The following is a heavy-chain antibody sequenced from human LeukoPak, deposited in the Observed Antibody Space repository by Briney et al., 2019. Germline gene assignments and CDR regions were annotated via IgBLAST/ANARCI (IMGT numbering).Heavy chain of an antibody. J-gene: IGHJ4*02. CDR1: GGSFSGYY. CDR3: ARAHGSGGDYFDY. D-gene: IGHD5-12*01. CDR2: IYYSGTT. V-gene: IGHV4-34*09. Sequence: PSETLSLTCAVYGGSFSGYYWSWIRQPPGKGLEWIGFIYYSGTTYYNPSLKRRLTLSKDTSKNHFSLTLSSVTAADTAVYYCARAHGSGGDYFDYWGQGTLATVSS.